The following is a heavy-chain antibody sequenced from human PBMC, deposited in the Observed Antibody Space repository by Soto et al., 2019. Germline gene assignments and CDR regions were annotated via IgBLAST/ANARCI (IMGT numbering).Heavy chain of an antibody. CDR3: ACWGHTVPVAPSDFDR. D-gene: IGHD3-16*01. Sequence: GGSLRLSCAASGFPFTNYWMNWVRQTPGKGLMWVSRISPDGSDVGYADSVEGRFTVSRDNAKNTLYLQMHSLRAEDTAMYYCACWGHTVPVAPSDFDRWGQGTLVTVS. CDR2: ISPDGSDV. V-gene: IGHV3-74*01. J-gene: IGHJ4*02. CDR1: GFPFTNYW.